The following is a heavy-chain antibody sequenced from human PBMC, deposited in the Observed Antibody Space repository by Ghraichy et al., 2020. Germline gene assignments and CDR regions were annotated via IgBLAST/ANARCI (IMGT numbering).Heavy chain of an antibody. CDR1: GFNFGNAW. CDR2: IKTKAEGETT. V-gene: IGHV3-15*01. CDR3: TTDLFARFDY. Sequence: GGSLRLSCVASGFNFGNAWMNWVRQAPGKGLEWVGRIKTKAEGETTDYGASVKGRFTLSRDDSKKTLHLQMNSLRTEDTAVYYCTTDLFARFDYWGEGTLVTVAS. J-gene: IGHJ4*02.